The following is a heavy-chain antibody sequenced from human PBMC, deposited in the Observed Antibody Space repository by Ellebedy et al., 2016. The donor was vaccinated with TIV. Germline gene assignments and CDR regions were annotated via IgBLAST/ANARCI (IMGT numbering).Heavy chain of an antibody. V-gene: IGHV1-2*02. J-gene: IGHJ6*02. Sequence: ASVKVSFKASGYTFTANYIHWVRQAPGQGLEWMGWINPDSGGTNFAQKFQGRVTMTRDTSVSTAYMELSRLESDDTAVYYFARVRRGSSGMDGWGQGTTVTVS. CDR1: GYTFTANY. D-gene: IGHD6-13*01. CDR3: ARVRRGSSGMDG. CDR2: INPDSGGT.